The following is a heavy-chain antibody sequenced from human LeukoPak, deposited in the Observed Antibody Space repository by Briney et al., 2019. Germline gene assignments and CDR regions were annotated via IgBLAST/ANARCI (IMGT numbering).Heavy chain of an antibody. CDR3: AREVFWLGELLYAFDI. Sequence: ASVKVSCKASGYTFTSYDINWVRQATGQGLEWMGWMNPDSGNTGYAQKFQGRVTMTRDTSTSTAYMELNSLRSEDTAVYYCAREVFWLGELLYAFDIWGQGTTVPVSS. CDR1: GYTFTSYD. V-gene: IGHV1-8*01. J-gene: IGHJ3*02. CDR2: MNPDSGNT. D-gene: IGHD3-10*01.